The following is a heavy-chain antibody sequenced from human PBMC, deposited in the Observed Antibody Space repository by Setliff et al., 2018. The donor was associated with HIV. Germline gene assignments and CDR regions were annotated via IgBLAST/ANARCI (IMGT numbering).Heavy chain of an antibody. D-gene: IGHD5-12*01. CDR3: ARLSPQYSGYDSGAFGY. J-gene: IGHJ4*02. V-gene: IGHV4-39*07. CDR2: INHSGST. CDR1: GGSISSSSYY. Sequence: SETLSLTCTVSGGSISSSSYYWGWIRQPPGKGLEWIGKINHSGSTNYNPSLKSRVTISVDTSKNQFSLKLSSVTAADTAVCYCARLSPQYSGYDSGAFGYWGQGTLVTVSS.